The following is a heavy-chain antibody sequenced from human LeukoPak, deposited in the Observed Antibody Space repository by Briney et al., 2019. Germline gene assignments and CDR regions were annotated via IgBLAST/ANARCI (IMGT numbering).Heavy chain of an antibody. CDR2: IKQDGSEK. J-gene: IGHJ4*02. CDR1: GFTFSNYW. CDR3: ARHAVPGYSSGWYTA. D-gene: IGHD6-19*01. V-gene: IGHV3-7*01. Sequence: GGSLRLSCAASGFTFSNYWMTWVRQAPGKGLEWVANIKQDGSEKYYVDSVKGRFTISRDNAKNSLYLQMNSLRDEDTAVYYCARHAVPGYSSGWYTAWGQGTLVTVSS.